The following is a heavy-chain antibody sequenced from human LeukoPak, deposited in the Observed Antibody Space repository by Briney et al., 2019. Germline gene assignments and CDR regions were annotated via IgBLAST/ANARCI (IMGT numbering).Heavy chain of an antibody. V-gene: IGHV3-48*03. CDR2: IRRSGSTM. CDR1: GSTFSSYE. J-gene: IGHJ4*02. D-gene: IGHD3-10*01. Sequence: PGGSLRLSCAASGSTFSSYEMNWVRQAPGKGLEWISYIRRSGSTMYADSVKGRFTISRDNAKNSLYLQMNGLRDEDTAVYYCARDQSDYYGSGSYSEGSYWGQGTLFSVSS. CDR3: ARDQSDYYGSGSYSEGSY.